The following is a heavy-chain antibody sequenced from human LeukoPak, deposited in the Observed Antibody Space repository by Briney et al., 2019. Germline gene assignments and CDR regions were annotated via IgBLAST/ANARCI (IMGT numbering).Heavy chain of an antibody. Sequence: PGGSLRLSCAASGLTFDNYAMSWVRQAPGKGLEWVGRIKSKTDGGTTDYAAPVKGRFTISSNDSKNTLYLQMNSRKTENTAVYYCTTGVTMVRGVMGAAFDYWGQGTLVTVSS. CDR3: TTGVTMVRGVMGAAFDY. J-gene: IGHJ4*02. V-gene: IGHV3-15*01. CDR1: GLTFDNYA. CDR2: IKSKTDGGTT. D-gene: IGHD3-10*01.